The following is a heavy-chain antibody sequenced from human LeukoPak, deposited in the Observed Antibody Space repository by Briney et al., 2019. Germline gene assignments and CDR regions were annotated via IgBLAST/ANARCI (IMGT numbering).Heavy chain of an antibody. D-gene: IGHD3-10*01. J-gene: IGHJ3*02. V-gene: IGHV3-7*01. Sequence: GGALRLSCAASGFTFSKYWMTWVRQAPGKGLEWVANMKQDESEKYYADSVKGRFSVSRDNGKSSLYLQMNSLRAEDTAVYYCARDREEMVRAPYAFGIWGQGTMVTVSS. CDR1: GFTFSKYW. CDR3: ARDREEMVRAPYAFGI. CDR2: MKQDESEK.